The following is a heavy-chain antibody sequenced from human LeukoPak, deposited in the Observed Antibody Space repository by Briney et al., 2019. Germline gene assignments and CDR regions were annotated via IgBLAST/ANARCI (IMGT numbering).Heavy chain of an antibody. J-gene: IGHJ6*02. V-gene: IGHV3-33*01. CDR3: ARRNYDILTGYSYGMDV. D-gene: IGHD3-9*01. Sequence: GRSLRLSCAASGFTFSSYGMHWVRQAPGKGLEWVVVIWYDGSNKYYADSVKGRFTISRDNSKNTLYLQMNSLRAEDTAVYYCARRNYDILTGYSYGMDVWGQGTTVTVSS. CDR2: IWYDGSNK. CDR1: GFTFSSYG.